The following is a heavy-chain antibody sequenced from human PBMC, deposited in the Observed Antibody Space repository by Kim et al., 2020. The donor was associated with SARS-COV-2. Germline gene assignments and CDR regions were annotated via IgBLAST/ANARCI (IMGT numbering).Heavy chain of an antibody. CDR2: ISGSGT. CDR3: VKGHSGIFDY. J-gene: IGHJ4*02. V-gene: IGHV3-23*01. D-gene: IGHD1-20*01. CDR1: GFTFSNYA. Sequence: GGSLRLSCEVSGFTFSNYAMSWVRQAPGKGLEWVSAISGSGTYYADSVKGRFTISRDNSKNTLYLQMNSLRAEDTAVYYCVKGHSGIFDYWGQGALVTVSS.